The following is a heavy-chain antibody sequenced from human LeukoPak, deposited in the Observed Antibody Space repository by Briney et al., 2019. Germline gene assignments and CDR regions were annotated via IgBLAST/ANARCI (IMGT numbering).Heavy chain of an antibody. D-gene: IGHD6-13*01. J-gene: IGHJ3*02. CDR2: INPAGSET. Sequence: GGSLRLSCAASGFSFSAYWMTWVRQAPGTGLEWVANINPAGSETYYVDPVKGRFTISRDNAKNSLYLQTNSLRAEDTALYYCAKDKAAAAGTRDAFDIWGQGTMVTVSS. CDR1: GFSFSAYW. CDR3: AKDKAAAAGTRDAFDI. V-gene: IGHV3-7*03.